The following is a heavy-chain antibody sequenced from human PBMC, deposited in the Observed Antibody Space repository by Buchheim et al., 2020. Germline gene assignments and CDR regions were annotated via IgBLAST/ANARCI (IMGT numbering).Heavy chain of an antibody. V-gene: IGHV3-30*18. J-gene: IGHJ4*02. D-gene: IGHD2-21*02. Sequence: QVQLVESGGGVVQPGRSLRLSCAASGFTFSSCGMHWVRQAPGKGLEWVAVISYDGSNKYYADSVKGRFTISRDNSKNTLYLQMNSLRAEDTAVYYCAKAIVVVTAIPDYWGLGTL. CDR2: ISYDGSNK. CDR1: GFTFSSCG. CDR3: AKAIVVVTAIPDY.